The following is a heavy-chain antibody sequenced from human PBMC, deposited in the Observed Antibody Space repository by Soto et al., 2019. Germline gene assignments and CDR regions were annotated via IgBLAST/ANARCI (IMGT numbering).Heavy chain of an antibody. V-gene: IGHV1-3*01. D-gene: IGHD6-13*01. CDR3: ARGPSSAAGNGYYRMDV. J-gene: IGHJ6*02. CDR2: INAGNGNT. Sequence: ASVKVSCKASGYTFTSYAMHWVRQAPGQRLEWMGWINAGNGNTKYSQKFQGRVTITRDASASTAYMELSSLRPEDTAVYYCARGPSSAAGNGYYRMDVWGQGTTVTVSS. CDR1: GYTFTSYA.